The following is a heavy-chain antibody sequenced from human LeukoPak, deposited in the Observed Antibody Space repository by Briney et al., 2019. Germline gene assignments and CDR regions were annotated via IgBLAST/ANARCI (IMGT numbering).Heavy chain of an antibody. D-gene: IGHD3-10*01. CDR3: ASKPIFYDSGSHWYYFDY. Sequence: SETLSLTCTVPGDSVRGYHWSWIRQPAGRGLEWVGHFYTRGTNNYNPSLKSRVSMSVDTSRNQFSLKLSSVTAADTAVYYCASKPIFYDSGSHWYYFDYWGQGTLVTVSS. CDR2: FYTRGTN. J-gene: IGHJ4*02. V-gene: IGHV4-4*07. CDR1: GDSVRGYH.